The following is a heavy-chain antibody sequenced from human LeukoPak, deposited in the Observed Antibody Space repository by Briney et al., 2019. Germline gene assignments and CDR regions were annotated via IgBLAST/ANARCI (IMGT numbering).Heavy chain of an antibody. J-gene: IGHJ4*02. D-gene: IGHD3-10*01. Sequence: ASVKVSCKASGYTFTSYDINWVRQATGQGLEWMGWISAYNGNTNYAQKLQGRVTMTTDTSTSTAYMELRSLRSDDTAVYYCARHIWFGEFHYWGQGTLVTVSS. CDR1: GYTFTSYD. V-gene: IGHV1-18*01. CDR2: ISAYNGNT. CDR3: ARHIWFGEFHY.